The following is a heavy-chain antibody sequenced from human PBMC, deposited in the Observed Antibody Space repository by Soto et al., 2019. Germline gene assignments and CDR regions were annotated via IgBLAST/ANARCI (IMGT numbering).Heavy chain of an antibody. J-gene: IGHJ4*02. CDR1: GFIFSTYG. Sequence: QVQLVESGGGVVQPGRSLRLSCAASGFIFSTYGMHWVRQAPGKGLEWLSVISYDGNNKYYADSVKGRFTISRDKSKNTLRLQMDSLRTEDTAVYYCAKDLLLTTITTVGDWGQGTLVTFSS. CDR3: AKDLLLTTITTVGD. V-gene: IGHV3-30*18. CDR2: ISYDGNNK. D-gene: IGHD4-17*01.